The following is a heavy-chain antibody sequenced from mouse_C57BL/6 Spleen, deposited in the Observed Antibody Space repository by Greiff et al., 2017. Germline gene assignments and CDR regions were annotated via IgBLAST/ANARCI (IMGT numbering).Heavy chain of an antibody. V-gene: IGHV5-17*01. Sequence: EVQVVESGGGLVKPGGSLKLSCAASGFTFSDYGMHWVRQAPEKGLEWVAYISSGSSTIYYADTVKGRFTISRDNAKNTLFLQMTSLRSEDTAMCYCARRHYGSSYAMDYWGQGTSVTVSS. CDR2: ISSGSSTI. D-gene: IGHD1-1*01. CDR3: ARRHYGSSYAMDY. CDR1: GFTFSDYG. J-gene: IGHJ4*01.